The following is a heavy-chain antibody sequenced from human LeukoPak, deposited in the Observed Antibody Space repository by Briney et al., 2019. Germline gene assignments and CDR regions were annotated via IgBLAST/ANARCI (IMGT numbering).Heavy chain of an antibody. CDR2: ISGGGSST. CDR1: GFTFSSYA. Sequence: GGSLRLSCAASGFTFSSYAMSWVSQAPGKGLEWVSAISGGGSSTYYADSVKGRFTISRDNSKNTLYLQMNSLRAEDTAVYYCAKKRQSSGWTYFDYWGQGTLVTVSS. CDR3: AKKRQSSGWTYFDY. V-gene: IGHV3-23*01. D-gene: IGHD6-19*01. J-gene: IGHJ4*02.